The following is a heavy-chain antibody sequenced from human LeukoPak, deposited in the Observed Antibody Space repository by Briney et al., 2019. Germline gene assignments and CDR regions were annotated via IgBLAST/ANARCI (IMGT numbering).Heavy chain of an antibody. CDR3: AKARSSSWYYYDY. V-gene: IGHV3-23*01. Sequence: PGGSLRLSCAASGFTFSSYAVSWVRQAPGKGLEWVSAISGSGGSTYYADSVKGRFTISRDNSKNTLYLQMNSLRAEDTAVYYCAKARSSSWYYYDYWGQGTLVTVSS. CDR2: ISGSGGST. CDR1: GFTFSSYA. D-gene: IGHD6-13*01. J-gene: IGHJ4*02.